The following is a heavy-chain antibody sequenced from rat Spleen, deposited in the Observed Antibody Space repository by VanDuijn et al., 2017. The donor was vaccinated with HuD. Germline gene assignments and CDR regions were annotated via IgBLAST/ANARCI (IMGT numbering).Heavy chain of an antibody. Sequence: EVQLQESGPGLVKPSQSLSLTCSVTGFSITSNYWGWIRKFPGNKMEWVGYITYSGTTSYNPSLRRRISITRDTSKNQFFLHLNSVTTEDTATYYCATLTPLFAYWGQGTLVTVSS. CDR2: ITYSGTT. CDR3: ATLTPLFAY. V-gene: IGHV3-1*01. D-gene: IGHD3-4*01. J-gene: IGHJ3*01. CDR1: GFSITSNY.